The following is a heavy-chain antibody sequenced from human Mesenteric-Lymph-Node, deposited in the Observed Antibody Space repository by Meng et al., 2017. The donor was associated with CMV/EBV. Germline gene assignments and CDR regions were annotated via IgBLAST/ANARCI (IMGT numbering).Heavy chain of an antibody. J-gene: IGHJ5*01. CDR2: IHPSGFS. Sequence: NGGSFSDYYWSWLRQSPGKGLEWIGEIHPSGFSNLNPSLKSRVSMSLDTSKTQVFLRLNSVTAADTGVYYCARGPMIPSWAYNWFDSWGHGTLVTVSS. CDR1: GGSFSDYY. V-gene: IGHV4-34*01. D-gene: IGHD3-16*01. CDR3: ARGPMIPSWAYNWFDS.